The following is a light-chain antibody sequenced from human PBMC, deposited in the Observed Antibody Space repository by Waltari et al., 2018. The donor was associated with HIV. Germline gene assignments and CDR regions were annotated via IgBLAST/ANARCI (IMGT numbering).Light chain of an antibody. Sequence: EIVLTQSPGTLSLSPGERANLSCRASQSVSSSYLAWYQQKPGQAPRLLIYGVSSRATGIPDRFSGSGSGTDFTLTISRLEPEDFAVYYCQQYGSSPYSFGQGTKLEIK. CDR3: QQYGSSPYS. CDR1: QSVSSSY. CDR2: GVS. V-gene: IGKV3-20*01. J-gene: IGKJ2*03.